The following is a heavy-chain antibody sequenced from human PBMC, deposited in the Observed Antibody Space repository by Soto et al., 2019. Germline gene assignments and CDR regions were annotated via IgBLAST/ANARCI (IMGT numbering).Heavy chain of an antibody. CDR2: IKQDGSET. Sequence: ELQLVESGGGLVQPGGSLRLSCVVSGFSFSNYWMSWVRQAPGKGLEWVANIKQDGSETYYVDSVKGRFTISRDNGENSLYLQMTSLRGDDTAVYFCARGWATTAGTGDNWGQGTLVIVSS. CDR1: GFSFSNYW. V-gene: IGHV3-7*01. CDR3: ARGWATTAGTGDN. J-gene: IGHJ4*02. D-gene: IGHD6-19*01.